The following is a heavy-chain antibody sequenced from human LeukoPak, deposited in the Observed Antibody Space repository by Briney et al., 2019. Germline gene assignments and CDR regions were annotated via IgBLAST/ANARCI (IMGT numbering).Heavy chain of an antibody. D-gene: IGHD6-19*01. Sequence: ASVKVSCKASGYTFTDYYFNWVRQAPGQGLEWMGGIIPIFGTANYAQKFQGRVTITADESTSTAYMELSSLRSEDTAVYYCAREGAVAGTNAFDIWGQGTMVTVSS. V-gene: IGHV1-69*13. J-gene: IGHJ3*02. CDR1: GYTFTDYY. CDR2: IIPIFGTA. CDR3: AREGAVAGTNAFDI.